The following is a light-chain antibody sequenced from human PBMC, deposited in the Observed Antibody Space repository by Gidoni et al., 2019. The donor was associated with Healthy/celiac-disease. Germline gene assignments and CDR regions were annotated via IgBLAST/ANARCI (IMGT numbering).Light chain of an antibody. V-gene: IGKV3-11*01. CDR3: QQRSNWPRGLT. Sequence: EIVLTPSPATLSLSPGERATRSCRASQSVSSYLAWYQQKPGQAPRLLIYDASNRATGIPARFSGSGSGTDFTLTISSLEPEDFAVYYCQQRSNWPRGLTFGGGTKVEIK. J-gene: IGKJ4*01. CDR1: QSVSSY. CDR2: DAS.